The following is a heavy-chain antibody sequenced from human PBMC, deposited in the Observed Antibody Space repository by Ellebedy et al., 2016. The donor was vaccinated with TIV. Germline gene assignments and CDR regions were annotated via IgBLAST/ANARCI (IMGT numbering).Heavy chain of an antibody. Sequence: GESLKISCAASGFTFSTYWMHWVRQVPGKGLVWVSRINTDGSTTTYADSVKGRFTISRDNSKNTLYLQMNSLRVEDTAVYYCASRPNGDYHFLDYWGQGTLVTVSS. J-gene: IGHJ4*02. CDR2: INTDGSTT. CDR3: ASRPNGDYHFLDY. D-gene: IGHD4-17*01. CDR1: GFTFSTYW. V-gene: IGHV3-74*01.